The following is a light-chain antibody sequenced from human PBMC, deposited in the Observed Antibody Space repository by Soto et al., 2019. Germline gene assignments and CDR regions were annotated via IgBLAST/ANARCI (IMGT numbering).Light chain of an antibody. CDR3: QQYNNRPPWT. CDR2: VAS. V-gene: IGKV3-15*01. Sequence: EIVMTQSPGTLSVSPGERATLSCRASQTIDTNLAWYQQKPGQAPRLLIFVASTRATGIPARFSGSGSGTEFSLTITSLQSEDFALYYCQQYNNRPPWTFGQGTKVEVK. CDR1: QTIDTN. J-gene: IGKJ1*01.